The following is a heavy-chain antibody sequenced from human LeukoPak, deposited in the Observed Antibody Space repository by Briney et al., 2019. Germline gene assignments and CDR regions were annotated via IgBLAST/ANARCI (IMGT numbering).Heavy chain of an antibody. CDR1: GYTFTSYY. J-gene: IGHJ4*02. V-gene: IGHV1-2*02. CDR3: ARDYYDSSGYYFDY. D-gene: IGHD3-22*01. CDR2: INPNSGGT. Sequence: ASVKVSCKASGYTFTSYYMHWVRQAPGQGLEWMGWINPNSGGTNYAQKFQGRVTMTRDTSISTAYMELSRLRSDDTAVYYCARDYYDSSGYYFDYWGQGTLVTVSS.